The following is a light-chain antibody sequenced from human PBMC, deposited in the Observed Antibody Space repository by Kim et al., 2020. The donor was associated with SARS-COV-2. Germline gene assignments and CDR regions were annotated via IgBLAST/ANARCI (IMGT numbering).Light chain of an antibody. V-gene: IGKV1-39*01. CDR3: QETYHSPYN. CDR1: ENIFSY. Sequence: DIQMTQSPSSLSASVGDRVTITCRASENIFSYLNWYQQRPGKAPSLLVYTVSNVHRGVPSRFSGSGSGTDFSLTINGVQPEDCGVYFCQETYHSPYNFGQGTKVDIK. J-gene: IGKJ2*01. CDR2: TVS.